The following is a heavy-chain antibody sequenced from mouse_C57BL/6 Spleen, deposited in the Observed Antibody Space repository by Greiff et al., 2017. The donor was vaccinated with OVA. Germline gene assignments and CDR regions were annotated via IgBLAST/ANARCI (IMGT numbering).Heavy chain of an antibody. Sequence: EVQLVESGGGLVKPGGSLKLSCAASGFTFSSYAMSWVRQTPEKRLEWVATISDGGSYTYYPDNVKGRFTISRDNAKNNLYLQMSHLKSEDTAMYYCARDEGSTMITTEYYAMDYWGQGTSVTVSS. CDR3: ARDEGSTMITTEYYAMDY. D-gene: IGHD2-4*01. CDR2: ISDGGSYT. V-gene: IGHV5-4*01. CDR1: GFTFSSYA. J-gene: IGHJ4*01.